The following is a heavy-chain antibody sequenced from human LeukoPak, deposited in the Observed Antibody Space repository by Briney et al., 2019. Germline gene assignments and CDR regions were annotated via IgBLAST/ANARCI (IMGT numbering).Heavy chain of an antibody. Sequence: PSETLSLTCTVSGGSISSYYWSWIRQPPGKGLEWIGYIYYSGSTNYNPSLKSRVTISVDTSKNQFSLKLSSVTAADTAVYYCARDGPSNYYDSSGPPGYWGQGTLVTVSS. V-gene: IGHV4-59*12. J-gene: IGHJ4*02. CDR2: IYYSGST. D-gene: IGHD3-22*01. CDR1: GGSISSYY. CDR3: ARDGPSNYYDSSGPPGY.